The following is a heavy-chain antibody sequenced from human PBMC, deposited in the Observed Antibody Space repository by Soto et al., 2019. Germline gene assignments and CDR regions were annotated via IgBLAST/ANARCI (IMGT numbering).Heavy chain of an antibody. CDR2: SIPIKGTA. J-gene: IGHJ6*03. Sequence: QVQLVQSGAEVKKPGSSVKVSCEASGGRFTNYIVTWVRQAPGQGLEWMGRSIPIKGTADYALKFQDRVSMTADKSTNRVHMEMRSLRPDDTAVYYCAKSLVFVDHGYMDVWGKGTTVTVSS. CDR1: GGRFTNYI. V-gene: IGHV1-69*08. D-gene: IGHD2-21*01. CDR3: AKSLVFVDHGYMDV.